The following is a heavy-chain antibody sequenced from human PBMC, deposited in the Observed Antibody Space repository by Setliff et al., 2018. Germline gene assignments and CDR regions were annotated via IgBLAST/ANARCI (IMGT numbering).Heavy chain of an antibody. CDR1: GYTFTTHG. Sequence: GASVKVSCKASGYTFTTHGISWVRQAPGQGLEWMGWISTDDGGTNFAQKFQGRVTITADESTSTAYMELSSLKSEDTAVYYCARSPPNRGSGSGWYGDFWGQGTLVTVSS. V-gene: IGHV1-18*01. J-gene: IGHJ4*02. D-gene: IGHD6-19*01. CDR3: ARSPPNRGSGSGWYGDF. CDR2: ISTDDGGT.